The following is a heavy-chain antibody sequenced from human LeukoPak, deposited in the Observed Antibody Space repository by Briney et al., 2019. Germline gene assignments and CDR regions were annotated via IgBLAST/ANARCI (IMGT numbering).Heavy chain of an antibody. CDR3: ARDLPGGYCTNGVCYPPGYFDY. D-gene: IGHD2-8*01. V-gene: IGHV1-3*01. CDR2: INAGNGNT. CDR1: GYTFTSYA. Sequence: ASVKVSCEASGYTFTSYAMHWVRQAPGQRLEWMGWINAGNGNTKYSQKFQGRVTITRDTSASTAYMELSSLRSEDTAVYYCARDLPGGYCTNGVCYPPGYFDYWGQGTLVTVSS. J-gene: IGHJ4*02.